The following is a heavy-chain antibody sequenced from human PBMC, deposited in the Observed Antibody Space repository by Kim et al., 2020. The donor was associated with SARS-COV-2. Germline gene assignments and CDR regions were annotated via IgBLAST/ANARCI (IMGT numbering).Heavy chain of an antibody. CDR3: ARDRVPVVRGVITHNWFDP. D-gene: IGHD3-10*01. J-gene: IGHJ5*02. V-gene: IGHV3-11*01. CDR1: GFTFSDYY. CDR2: ISSSGSTI. Sequence: GGSLRLSCAASGFTFSDYYMSWIRQAPGKGLEWVSYISSSGSTIYYADSVKGRFTISRDNAKNSLYLQMNSLRAEDTAVYYCARDRVPVVRGVITHNWFDPWGQGTLVTVSS.